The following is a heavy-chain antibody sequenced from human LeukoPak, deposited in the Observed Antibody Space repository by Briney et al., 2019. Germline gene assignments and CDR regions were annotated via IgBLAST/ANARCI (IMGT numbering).Heavy chain of an antibody. D-gene: IGHD3-22*01. Sequence: PGGSLRLSCAVSGFTVSSNYMSWVRQAPGKGLEWISVIYSGGSTAYADSVKGRFTISRDNSKNTLFLQMNTLRAEDTAVYYCTRTNFYESSGYGEFFQQWGQGTLVTVSS. V-gene: IGHV3-66*01. CDR1: GFTVSSNY. CDR3: TRTNFYESSGYGEFFQQ. J-gene: IGHJ1*01. CDR2: IYSGGST.